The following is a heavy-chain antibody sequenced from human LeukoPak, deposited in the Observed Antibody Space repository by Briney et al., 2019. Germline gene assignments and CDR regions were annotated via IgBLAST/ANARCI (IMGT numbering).Heavy chain of an antibody. CDR1: GGSIGRYY. CDR3: AKGRYFGVVIFDY. J-gene: IGHJ4*02. D-gene: IGHD3-3*01. V-gene: IGHV4-59*01. CDR2: IYYSGST. Sequence: ASETLSLTCTVAGGSIGRYYWSWVRQPPGKGLEWKGYIYYSGSTNYSPSLKRRVTISVDTSKTQFSLKLTSVTAADTAVYYCAKGRYFGVVIFDYWGQGPLVTVSS.